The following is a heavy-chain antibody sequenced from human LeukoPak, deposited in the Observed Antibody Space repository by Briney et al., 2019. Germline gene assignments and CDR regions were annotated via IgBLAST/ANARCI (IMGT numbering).Heavy chain of an antibody. CDR2: ISSSNSTI. V-gene: IGHV3-48*04. J-gene: IGHJ6*02. CDR1: GFTFSSYS. CDR3: ARDQRVPYYDILTGYSTGYYYYGMDV. Sequence: PGGSLRLSCAASGFTFSSYSMNWVRQAPRKGLEWVSYISSSNSTIYYADSVKGRFTISRDNAKNSLYLQMNSLRAEDTAVYYCARDQRVPYYDILTGYSTGYYYYGMDVWGQGTTVTVSS. D-gene: IGHD3-9*01.